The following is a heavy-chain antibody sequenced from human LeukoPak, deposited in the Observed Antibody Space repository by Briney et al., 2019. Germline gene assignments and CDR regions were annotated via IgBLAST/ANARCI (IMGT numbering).Heavy chain of an antibody. J-gene: IGHJ4*02. CDR1: GGSISSSSYY. Sequence: PSETLSLTCTVSGGSISSSSYYWGWIRQPPGKGLEWIGSIYYSGSTYYNPSLKSRVTISVDTSKNQFSLKLSSVTAADTAVYYCARAAAGTQPTGLDYWGQGTLVTVSS. CDR2: IYYSGST. CDR3: ARAAAGTQPTGLDY. D-gene: IGHD6-13*01. V-gene: IGHV4-39*01.